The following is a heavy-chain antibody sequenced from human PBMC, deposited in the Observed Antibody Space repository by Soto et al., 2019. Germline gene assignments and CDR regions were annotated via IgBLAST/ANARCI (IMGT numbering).Heavy chain of an antibody. D-gene: IGHD4-4*01. V-gene: IGHV1-3*01. CDR1: GYTFTSYA. CDR3: ARVYSNLRYYFDY. J-gene: IGHJ4*02. CDR2: INAGNGNT. Sequence: ASVKVSCKASGYTFTSYAMYWVRQAPGQRLEWMGWINAGNGNTKYSQKFQGRVTITRDTSASTAYMELSSLRSEDTAVYYCARVYSNLRYYFDYWGQGTRVTVSS.